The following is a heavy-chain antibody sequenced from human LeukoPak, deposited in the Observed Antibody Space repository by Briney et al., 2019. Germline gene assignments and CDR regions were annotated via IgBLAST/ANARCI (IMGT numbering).Heavy chain of an antibody. CDR1: VFTFISYA. Sequence: GGSLRLSCAASVFTFISYAMSWVRQAPGKELEWVSVISGSGGSTYYADSVKGQFTIFRDNSKNTVYLQMNSLRADDTAVYYCAKGATGMVRRHYFDYWGQGTLVTVSS. J-gene: IGHJ4*02. V-gene: IGHV3-23*01. D-gene: IGHD2-8*01. CDR3: AKGATGMVRRHYFDY. CDR2: ISGSGGST.